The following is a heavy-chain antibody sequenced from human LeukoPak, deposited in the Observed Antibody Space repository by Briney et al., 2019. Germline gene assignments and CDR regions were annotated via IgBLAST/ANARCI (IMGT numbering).Heavy chain of an antibody. J-gene: IGHJ6*03. CDR1: DDSITLYY. V-gene: IGHV4-59*01. CDR3: ARVEEGYGSGRRGNFYYYYMDV. CDR2: VDHTGST. D-gene: IGHD3-10*01. Sequence: PSETLSLTCTVSDDSITLYYWTWIRQPPGKGLEWIGYVDHTGSTNFNPSLNGRVTISVDTSKNQFSLKLSSVTTADTAVYYCARVEEGYGSGRRGNFYYYYMDVWGKGTTVTISS.